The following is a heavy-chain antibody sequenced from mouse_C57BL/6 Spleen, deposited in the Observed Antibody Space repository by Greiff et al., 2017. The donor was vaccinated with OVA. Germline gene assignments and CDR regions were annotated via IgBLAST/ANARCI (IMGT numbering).Heavy chain of an antibody. CDR3: ASSGTDLFDY. D-gene: IGHD4-1*01. J-gene: IGHJ2*01. Sequence: EVKVVESGGGLVKPGGSLKLSCAASGFTFSSYAMSWVRQTPEKRLEWVATISDGGSYTYYPDNVKGRFTISRDNAKNNLYLQMSHLKSEDTAMYYCASSGTDLFDYWGQGTTLTVSS. CDR2: ISDGGSYT. CDR1: GFTFSSYA. V-gene: IGHV5-4*03.